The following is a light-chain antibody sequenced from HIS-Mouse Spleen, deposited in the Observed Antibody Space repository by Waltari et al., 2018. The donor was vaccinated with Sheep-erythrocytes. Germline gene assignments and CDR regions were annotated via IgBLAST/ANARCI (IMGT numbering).Light chain of an antibody. CDR3: AAWDDSLSGNWV. V-gene: IGLV1-47*01. CDR2: RNN. J-gene: IGLJ3*02. Sequence: QSVLTQPPSASGPPGQSVTISCSGSSSNTGSNVVYFYQQLPGTAPKLLINRNNQRPSGVTDRFTGSTSGTSASLAISGLRSEDEADYYCAAWDDSLSGNWVFGGGTKLTVL. CDR1: SSNTGSNV.